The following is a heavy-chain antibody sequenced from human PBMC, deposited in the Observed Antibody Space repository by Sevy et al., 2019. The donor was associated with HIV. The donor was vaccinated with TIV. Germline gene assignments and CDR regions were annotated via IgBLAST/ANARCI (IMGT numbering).Heavy chain of an antibody. D-gene: IGHD3-10*01. J-gene: IGHJ6*02. CDR3: AREYGSGSRYYYYGMDV. V-gene: IGHV3-48*02. CDR1: GFTFSSYS. CDR2: ISSSSSTI. Sequence: GGSLRLSCAASGFTFSSYSMNWVRQAPGKGLEWVSYISSSSSTIYYADSVKGRFTISRDNAKNSLYLQMNSLRDEDMAVYYCAREYGSGSRYYYYGMDVWGQGTTVTVSS.